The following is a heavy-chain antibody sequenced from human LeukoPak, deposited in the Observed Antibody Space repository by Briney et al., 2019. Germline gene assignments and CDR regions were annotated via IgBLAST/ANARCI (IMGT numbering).Heavy chain of an antibody. CDR2: IIPIFGTA. V-gene: IGHV1-69*05. J-gene: IGHJ4*02. CDR1: GGTFSSYA. Sequence: GASVKVSCKASGGTFSSYAISWVRQAPGQGLEWMGGIIPIFGTANYAQKFQGRVTITTDESTSTAYMELSSLRSEDPAVYYCAKGKVGYNPRDYGGRGPLVTVSS. CDR3: AKGKVGYNPRDY. D-gene: IGHD5-24*01.